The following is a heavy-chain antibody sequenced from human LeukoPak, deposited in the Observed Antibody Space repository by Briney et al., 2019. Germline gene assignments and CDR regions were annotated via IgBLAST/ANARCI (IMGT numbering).Heavy chain of an antibody. CDR2: INPSGGST. CDR1: GYTFTSYY. V-gene: IGHV1-46*01. J-gene: IGHJ6*02. CDR3: ARVWQQQLSNRPYYYYGMDV. Sequence: GASVKVSCKASGYTFTSYYMHWVRQAPGQGLEWMGIINPSGGSTSYAQKFQGRVTMTRDTSTSTVYTELSSLRSEDTAVYYCARVWQQQLSNRPYYYYGMDVWGQGTTVTVSS. D-gene: IGHD6-13*01.